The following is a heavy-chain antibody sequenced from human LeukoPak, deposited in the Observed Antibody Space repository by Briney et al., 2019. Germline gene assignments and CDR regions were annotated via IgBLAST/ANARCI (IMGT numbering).Heavy chain of an antibody. CDR1: GFIFSNYA. D-gene: IGHD6-19*01. CDR2: INPRDGGT. CDR3: VKYIAVPGEQLLGDY. Sequence: GGSLRLPCAASGFIFSNYAMAWVRQAPGKGLEWVSGINPRDGGTVYADSVRGRFTISRDNSKYTLYLQMNSLRVEDTALYYCVKYIAVPGEQLLGDYWGQGTLVTVSS. V-gene: IGHV3-23*01. J-gene: IGHJ4*02.